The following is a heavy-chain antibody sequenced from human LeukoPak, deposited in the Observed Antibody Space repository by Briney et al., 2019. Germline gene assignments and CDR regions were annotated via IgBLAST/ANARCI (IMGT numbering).Heavy chain of an antibody. J-gene: IGHJ4*02. V-gene: IGHV4-59*07. Sequence: SDTLSLTCTVSGGSISVYYWNWIRQLPGMGLEWMGFIYNTGSTNYNPSLKSRVTISIDTSKNQFSLKLSSVTAADTAVYYCARAYSGTSAPLFDYWGQGTLVTVSS. CDR3: ARAYSGTSAPLFDY. D-gene: IGHD1-26*01. CDR2: IYNTGST. CDR1: GGSISVYY.